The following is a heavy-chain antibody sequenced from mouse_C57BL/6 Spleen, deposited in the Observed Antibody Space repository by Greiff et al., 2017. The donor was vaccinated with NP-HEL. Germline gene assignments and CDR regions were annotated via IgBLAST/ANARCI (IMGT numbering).Heavy chain of an antibody. Sequence: VQLQQSGAELVKPGASVKLSCKASGYTFTSYWMHWVKQRPGQGLEWIGMIHPNSGSTNYNEKFKSKATLTVDKSSSTAYMQLSSLTSEDSAVYYCARSGGGDWLAYWGQGTLVTVSA. D-gene: IGHD1-1*02. V-gene: IGHV1-64*01. CDR3: ARSGGGDWLAY. CDR2: IHPNSGST. CDR1: GYTFTSYW. J-gene: IGHJ3*01.